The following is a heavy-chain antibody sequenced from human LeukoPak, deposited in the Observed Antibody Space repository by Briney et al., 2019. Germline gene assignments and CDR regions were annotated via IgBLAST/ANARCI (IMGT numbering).Heavy chain of an antibody. CDR2: ISASGNT. Sequence: SETLSLTCSVSGDSLNRGSYYWNWIWQPAGKGLEWLGRISASGNTNYNPSLKSRVTISVNASENQFSLRLTSVTAADTAVFFCARGVTVFGGAPKGALDIWGRGTMVTVSS. D-gene: IGHD3-3*01. V-gene: IGHV4-61*02. CDR3: ARGVTVFGGAPKGALDI. CDR1: GDSLNRGSYY. J-gene: IGHJ3*02.